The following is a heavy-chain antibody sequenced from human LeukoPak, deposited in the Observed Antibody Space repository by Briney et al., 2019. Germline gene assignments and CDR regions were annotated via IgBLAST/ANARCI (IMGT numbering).Heavy chain of an antibody. CDR2: ISGSGGST. D-gene: IGHD2-21*02. Sequence: PGGSLRLSCAAPGFTFSSYAMSWVRQAPGKGLEWVSAISGSGGSTYYADSVKGRFTISRDNSKNTLYLQMNSLRAEDTAVYYCAKARLVVVTAIFDYWGQGTLVTVSS. CDR1: GFTFSSYA. J-gene: IGHJ4*02. CDR3: AKARLVVVTAIFDY. V-gene: IGHV3-23*01.